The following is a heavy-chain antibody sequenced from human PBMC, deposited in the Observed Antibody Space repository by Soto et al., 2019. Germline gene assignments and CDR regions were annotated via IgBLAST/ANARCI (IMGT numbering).Heavy chain of an antibody. CDR2: IYYSGST. CDR1: GGSISSGGYY. D-gene: IGHD1-1*01. Sequence: QVQLQESGPGLVKPSQTLSLTCTVSGGSISSGGYYWSWIRQHPGKGLEWIGYIYYSGSTYYNPSLKSRVTISVDTSKNQFSLKLSSVTAADTAVYYCARDSGSDHYYYYGMDVWGQGITVTVSS. J-gene: IGHJ6*02. V-gene: IGHV4-31*03. CDR3: ARDSGSDHYYYYGMDV.